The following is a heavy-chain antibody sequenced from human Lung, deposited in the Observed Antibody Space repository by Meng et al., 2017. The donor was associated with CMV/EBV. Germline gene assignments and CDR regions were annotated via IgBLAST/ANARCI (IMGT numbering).Heavy chain of an antibody. CDR3: LRRSGGSV. J-gene: IGHJ1*01. V-gene: IGHV4-4*02. D-gene: IGHD3-10*01. CDR1: GDSITNHNW. Sequence: QVQWGEAGPALVKPSETLSLTCAVSGDSITNHNWWAWVRQPPGKGLEWIGEIPHRGSSAYTPSLKSRVSMSIDKSKNQFSLKLTSVTAADTAVYHCLRRSGGSVWGQGTLVTVSS. CDR2: IPHRGSS.